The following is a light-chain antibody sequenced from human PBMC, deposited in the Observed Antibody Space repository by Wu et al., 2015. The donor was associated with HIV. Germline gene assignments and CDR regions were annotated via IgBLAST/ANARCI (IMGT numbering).Light chain of an antibody. CDR3: QQYRRPPLT. Sequence: EIVLTQSPGTLSLSPGERATLSCRASQSVSSDYLAWYQQKPGQAPRLLMYAASSRATGIPDRFSGSGSGTDFILTISRLEPEDFAVYYCQQYRRPPLTFGQGTKVEIK. CDR2: AAS. V-gene: IGKV3-20*01. J-gene: IGKJ1*01. CDR1: QSVSSDY.